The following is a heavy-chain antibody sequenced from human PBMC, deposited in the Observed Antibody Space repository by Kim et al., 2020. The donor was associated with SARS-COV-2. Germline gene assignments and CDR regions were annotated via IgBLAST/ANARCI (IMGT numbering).Heavy chain of an antibody. Sequence: VKGRFTISRENSKNTLYLQMNSLRAEDTAVYYCATPLYYYDSSGYSPVDYWGQGTLVTVSS. D-gene: IGHD3-22*01. V-gene: IGHV3-30*07. CDR3: ATPLYYYDSSGYSPVDY. J-gene: IGHJ4*02.